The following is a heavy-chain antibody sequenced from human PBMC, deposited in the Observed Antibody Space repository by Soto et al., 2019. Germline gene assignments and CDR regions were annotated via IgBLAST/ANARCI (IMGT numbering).Heavy chain of an antibody. J-gene: IGHJ4*02. CDR2: IYYSGST. CDR1: GGTISSWY. D-gene: IGHD1-26*01. V-gene: IGHV4-59*08. CDR3: ARRYGSAIDY. Sequence: QVQLQESGPGLVKPSETLSLTCTVSGGTISSWYWSWIRQPPGKGLEWIGYIYYSGSTNCNPSLKSRVTVSVDTSKNQFSPKLGSVTAADTPVYYCARRYGSAIDYWGQGTLVTVSS.